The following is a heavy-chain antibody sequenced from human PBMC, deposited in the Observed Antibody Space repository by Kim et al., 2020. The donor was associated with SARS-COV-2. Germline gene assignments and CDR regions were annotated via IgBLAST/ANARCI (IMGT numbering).Heavy chain of an antibody. J-gene: IGHJ4*02. CDR1: GFTFSSHW. D-gene: IGHD6-19*01. V-gene: IGHV3-7*03. CDR3: ANSAMAGFK. CDR2: IKEDGSEA. Sequence: GGSLRLSCVVSGFTFSSHWMSWVRQAPGKGLEWVATIKEDGSEAYYVASVKGRFTISRDNAKNSLNLHMNSLRDEDTAVYYCANSAMAGFKWGQGTQFTV.